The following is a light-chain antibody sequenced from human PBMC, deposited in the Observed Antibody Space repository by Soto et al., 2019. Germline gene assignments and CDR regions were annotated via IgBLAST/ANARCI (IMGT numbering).Light chain of an antibody. CDR3: AAWDDSLSGRV. Sequence: QLVLTQPPSASGTPGLRVTISCSGSSSNIGSNYVYWYQQLPGTAPKLLIYRNNQRPSGVPDRFSGSKSGTSASLAISGLRSEDEADYYCAAWDDSLSGRVFGTGTKLTVL. V-gene: IGLV1-47*01. CDR1: SSNIGSNY. J-gene: IGLJ1*01. CDR2: RNN.